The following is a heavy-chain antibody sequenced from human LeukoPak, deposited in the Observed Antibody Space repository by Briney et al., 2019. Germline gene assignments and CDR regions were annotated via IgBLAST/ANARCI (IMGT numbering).Heavy chain of an antibody. CDR3: AKDMGGRLGP. CDR2: ITRSGSST. D-gene: IGHD1-26*01. V-gene: IGHV3-23*01. CDR1: GFTISSSA. J-gene: IGHJ5*02. Sequence: GGSLRLSCAASGFTISSSAATWVRQAPGKGLDWVSTITRSGSSTSYADSVKGRFTVSRDNSRNTLYLEMNSLRVEDTAINFCAKDMGGRLGPWGQGTLVTVSS.